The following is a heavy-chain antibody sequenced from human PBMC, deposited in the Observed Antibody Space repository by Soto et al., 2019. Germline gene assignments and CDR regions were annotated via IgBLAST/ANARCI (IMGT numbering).Heavy chain of an antibody. Sequence: GGSLRLSCAASGFSVRTNYMSWVRQAPGKGLEWVSVFESGGSIYYADSVKGRFIISRDYARNTVDLQLNSLRADDTAVYYCARAGVTPDFFDYWGQGTLVTVSS. CDR2: FESGGSI. D-gene: IGHD2-21*02. V-gene: IGHV3-53*01. CDR3: ARAGVTPDFFDY. CDR1: GFSVRTNY. J-gene: IGHJ4*02.